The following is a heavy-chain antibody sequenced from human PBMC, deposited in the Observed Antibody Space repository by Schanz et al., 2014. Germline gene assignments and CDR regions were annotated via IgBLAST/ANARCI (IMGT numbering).Heavy chain of an antibody. D-gene: IGHD1-1*01. J-gene: IGHJ4*02. CDR2: ISSGGGST. V-gene: IGHV3-23*01. CDR3: AKIERNED. CDR1: GFSVGNKY. Sequence: EVHLLESGGGLVPPGGSLRLSCSASGFSVGNKYMNWVRQAPGKGLEWVSSISSGGGSTYYADSVKGRFTISRDNSKNTLYLQMNSLRAEDTAVYFCAKIERNEDWGQGTLVTVSS.